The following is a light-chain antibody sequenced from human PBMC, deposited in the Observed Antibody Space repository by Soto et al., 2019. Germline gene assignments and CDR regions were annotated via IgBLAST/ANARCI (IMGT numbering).Light chain of an antibody. CDR3: QQYWSSPRT. CDR2: QAS. J-gene: IGKJ1*01. V-gene: IGKV3-20*01. CDR1: QSVRSTY. Sequence: EVVLTQSPGTLSLSPGERATLSCRASQSVRSTYLAWYRQNPGQAPRLLIYQASNRVTGIPDRFSGSGSGADFTLTISRLEPEDFAVYYCQQYWSSPRTFGQGTKV.